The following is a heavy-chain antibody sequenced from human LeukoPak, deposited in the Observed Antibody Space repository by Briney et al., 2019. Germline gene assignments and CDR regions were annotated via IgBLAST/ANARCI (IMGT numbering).Heavy chain of an antibody. CDR2: IKQDGSEK. Sequence: PGGSLRLSCAASGFTFSSYWMSWVRQAPGKGLEWVANIKQDGSEKYYVDSVKGRFTISRDNAKNSLYLQMNSLRAEDTAVYYCARHQDSSSWYIGHYYFDYWGQGTLVTVSS. V-gene: IGHV3-7*01. J-gene: IGHJ4*02. CDR1: GFTFSSYW. CDR3: ARHQDSSSWYIGHYYFDY. D-gene: IGHD6-13*01.